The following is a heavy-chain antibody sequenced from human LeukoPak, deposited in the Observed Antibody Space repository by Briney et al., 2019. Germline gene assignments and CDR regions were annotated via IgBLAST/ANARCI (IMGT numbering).Heavy chain of an antibody. V-gene: IGHV4-39*07. CDR1: GGSISSSSYY. Sequence: SETLSLTCTVSGGSISSSSYYWGWIRQSPGKGLEWIGSIYYSGSTYYNPSLKSRVTISVDTSKNQFSLKLSSVTAADTAVYYCAISPNTGTTGYFDYWGQGTLVTVSS. D-gene: IGHD1-1*01. J-gene: IGHJ4*02. CDR2: IYYSGST. CDR3: AISPNTGTTGYFDY.